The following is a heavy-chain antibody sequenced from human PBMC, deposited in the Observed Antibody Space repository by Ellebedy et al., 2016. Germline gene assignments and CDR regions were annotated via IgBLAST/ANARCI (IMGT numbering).Heavy chain of an antibody. CDR3: AKIPGGLGY. D-gene: IGHD6-19*01. CDR2: ISGSGGST. Sequence: LSLTXAASGFTFSSYAMSWVRQAPGKGLEWVSAISGSGGSTYYADSVKGRFTISRDNSKNTLYLQMNSLRAEDTAVYYCAKIPGGLGYWGQGTLVTVSS. V-gene: IGHV3-23*01. CDR1: GFTFSSYA. J-gene: IGHJ4*02.